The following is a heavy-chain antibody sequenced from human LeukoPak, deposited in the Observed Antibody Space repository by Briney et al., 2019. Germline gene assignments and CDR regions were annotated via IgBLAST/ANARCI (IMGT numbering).Heavy chain of an antibody. Sequence: SETLSLTCTVSGGSISSSSYYLGWIRQPPGKGLEWIGSIYYSGSTYYNPSLKSRVTISVDTSKNQFSLKLSSVTAADTAVFYCARTLGNGRWLQFQGFDYWGQGTLVTVSS. CDR1: GGSISSSSYY. CDR2: IYYSGST. D-gene: IGHD5-24*01. J-gene: IGHJ4*02. CDR3: ARTLGNGRWLQFQGFDY. V-gene: IGHV4-39*01.